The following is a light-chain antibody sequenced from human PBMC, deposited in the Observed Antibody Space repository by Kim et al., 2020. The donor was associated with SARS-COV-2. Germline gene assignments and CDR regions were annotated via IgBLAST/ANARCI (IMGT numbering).Light chain of an antibody. J-gene: IGKJ1*01. CDR1: QSISSY. CDR3: QQSYSSPWT. Sequence: DIQMTQSPSSLSASVGDRVTITCRASQSISSYLGWYQQKPGKAPKLLIYAASSLQSGVPSRFSGSGSGTDFTLTISSLQPEDFATYYCQQSYSSPWTFGQGTKVDIK. CDR2: AAS. V-gene: IGKV1-39*01.